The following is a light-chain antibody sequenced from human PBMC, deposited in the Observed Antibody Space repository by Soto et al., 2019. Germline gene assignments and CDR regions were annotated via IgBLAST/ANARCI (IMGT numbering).Light chain of an antibody. Sequence: DIQLTQSPSFLSASVGDRVTITCRASQGISSYLAWYQQKPGKAPKLLIYAASTLQSGVPSRFSGSGSGTEFTLTLSSLQPEDFATYYCQHLNSYPITFGQGTRLEI. CDR3: QHLNSYPIT. CDR2: AAS. J-gene: IGKJ5*01. CDR1: QGISSY. V-gene: IGKV1-9*01.